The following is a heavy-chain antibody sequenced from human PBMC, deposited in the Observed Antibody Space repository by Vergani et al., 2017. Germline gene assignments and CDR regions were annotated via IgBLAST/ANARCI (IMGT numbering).Heavy chain of an antibody. J-gene: IGHJ4*02. Sequence: QVQLVESGGGVVQPGRSLRLSCAASGFTFSSYAMHWVRQAPGKGLEWVAVISYDGSNKYYADSVKGRFTTSRDNSKNTLYLQMNSLRAEDTAVYYCARDSLLAVAGPTYYFDYWGQGTLVTVSS. CDR1: GFTFSSYA. CDR3: ARDSLLAVAGPTYYFDY. CDR2: ISYDGSNK. V-gene: IGHV3-30-3*01. D-gene: IGHD6-19*01.